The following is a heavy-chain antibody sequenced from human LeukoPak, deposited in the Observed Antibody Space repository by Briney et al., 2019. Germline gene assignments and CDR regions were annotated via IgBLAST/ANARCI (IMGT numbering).Heavy chain of an antibody. CDR3: AREMYCSGGSCYGDAFDI. D-gene: IGHD2-15*01. V-gene: IGHV3-66*01. CDR1: GFSVSNKY. Sequence: GGSLRLSCAASGFSVSNKYMSWVRQAPGRGLEWVSVIYSGGSTYYADSVKGRFSISRDKSKNTLYLQMNSLRAEDTALYYCAREMYCSGGSCYGDAFDIWGQGTMVTVSS. CDR2: IYSGGST. J-gene: IGHJ3*02.